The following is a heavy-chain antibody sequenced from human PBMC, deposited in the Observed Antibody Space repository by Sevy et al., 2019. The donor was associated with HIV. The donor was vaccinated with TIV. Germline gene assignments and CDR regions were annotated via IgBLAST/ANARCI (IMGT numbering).Heavy chain of an antibody. CDR3: ATGLPGEYVDCSSCYSDYFAY. V-gene: IGHV1-24*01. CDR1: GYTLIEFS. Sequence: ASVKVSCKVSGYTLIEFSMHWVRQAPGKGLEWMGGFDPEDGERIYAQTCQGRVTMTEDTSTDTAYMELSSLRSEDTAVYYCATGLPGEYVDCSSCYSDYFAYWGQGTLVTVSS. CDR2: FDPEDGER. D-gene: IGHD2-15*01. J-gene: IGHJ4*02.